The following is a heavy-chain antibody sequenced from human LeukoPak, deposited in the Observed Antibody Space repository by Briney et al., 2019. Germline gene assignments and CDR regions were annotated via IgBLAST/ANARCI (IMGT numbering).Heavy chain of an antibody. J-gene: IGHJ3*02. Sequence: PGGSLRLSCAASGFTFSSYSMNWVRQAPGKGLEWVSSISSSSSYIYYADSVKGRFTISRDNAKNSLYLQMNSLRAEDTAVYYCARDQNGSGGAFDIWGQGTMVTVSS. V-gene: IGHV3-21*01. CDR2: ISSSSSYI. CDR1: GFTFSSYS. CDR3: ARDQNGSGGAFDI. D-gene: IGHD3-10*01.